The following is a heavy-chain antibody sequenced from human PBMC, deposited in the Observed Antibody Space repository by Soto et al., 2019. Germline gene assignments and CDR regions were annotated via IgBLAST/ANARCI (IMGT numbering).Heavy chain of an antibody. V-gene: IGHV3-33*01. J-gene: IGHJ5*02. CDR2: IWYDGSNK. CDR3: ARDLDDVWRWETHGLRFDP. D-gene: IGHD3-3*01. CDR1: GFTFSSYG. Sequence: GGSLRLSCAASGFTFSSYGMHWVRQAPGKGLEWVAVIWYDGSNKYYADSVKGRFTISRDNSKNTLYLQMNSLRAEDTAVYYCARDLDDVWRWETHGLRFDPWGQGTLVTVSS.